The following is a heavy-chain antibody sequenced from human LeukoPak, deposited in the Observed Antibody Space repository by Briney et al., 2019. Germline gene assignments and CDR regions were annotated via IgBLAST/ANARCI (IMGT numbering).Heavy chain of an antibody. D-gene: IGHD2-21*01. V-gene: IGHV3-23*01. CDR1: GFIFSSYV. CDR2: ISVGGGDT. J-gene: IGHJ4*02. CDR3: AKLNLGEMAYFDS. Sequence: GGSLRLSCEASGFIFSSYVMGWVRQAPGKGLEWVSSISVGGGDTFTADSVKGRFTITRENSKNTLYLQMMGLRVEDTAIYYCAKLNLGEMAYFDSWGQGTLVTVSS.